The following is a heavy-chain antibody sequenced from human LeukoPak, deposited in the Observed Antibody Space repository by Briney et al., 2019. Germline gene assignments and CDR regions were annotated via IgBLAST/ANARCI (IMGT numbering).Heavy chain of an antibody. CDR3: ATGVYYGSGSYCLDY. CDR2: FDPEDGET. D-gene: IGHD3-10*01. V-gene: IGHV1-24*01. CDR1: GYTLTELS. Sequence: AASVKVSCKVSGYTLTELSMHWVRQAPGIGLEWMGGFDPEDGETIYAQKFQGRVTMTEDTSTDTAYMELSSLRSEDTAVYYCATGVYYGSGSYCLDYWGQGTLVTVSS. J-gene: IGHJ4*02.